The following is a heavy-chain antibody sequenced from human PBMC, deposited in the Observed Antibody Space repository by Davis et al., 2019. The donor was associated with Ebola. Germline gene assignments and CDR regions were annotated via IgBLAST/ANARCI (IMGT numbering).Heavy chain of an antibody. V-gene: IGHV4-59*08. CDR2: VYHAGNT. J-gene: IGHJ2*01. Sequence: SETLSLTCTVSRDSISPYYWSWLRQSPGKGLEWIGYVYHAGNTHYNPSLKSRLTMSVDTSKNPLSVHLASLTAADTAVYYCARRRGTYPDWYLDLWGRGTLVIVSS. CDR1: RDSISPYY. CDR3: ARRRGTYPDWYLDL.